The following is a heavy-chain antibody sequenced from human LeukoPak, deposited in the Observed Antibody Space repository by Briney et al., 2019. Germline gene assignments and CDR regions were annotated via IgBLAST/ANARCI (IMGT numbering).Heavy chain of an antibody. J-gene: IGHJ5*02. CDR3: AKEPREYCSSTSCPNWIDP. Sequence: PGGPLRLSCAASGFTFSSYAMSWVRQAPGKGLEWVSAISASGGTTYYADSVKGRFTISRDNSKNTLYLQMSGLRAEDTAVYYCAKEPREYCSSTSCPNWIDPWGQGTLVTVSS. CDR1: GFTFSSYA. D-gene: IGHD2-2*01. V-gene: IGHV3-23*01. CDR2: ISASGGTT.